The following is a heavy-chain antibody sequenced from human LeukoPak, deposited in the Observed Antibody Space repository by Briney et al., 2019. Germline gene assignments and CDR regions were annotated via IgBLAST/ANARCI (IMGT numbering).Heavy chain of an antibody. CDR3: ARDLYSSTWLNAFDI. D-gene: IGHD6-13*01. J-gene: IGHJ3*02. Sequence: GGSLRLSCAASGFTFSKFALSWVRQAPGKGLEWVSTINDRGTGTYYADSVKGRFTISRDNAKNSLYLRMNSLRAEDTAVYYCARDLYSSTWLNAFDIWGQGTMVTVSS. CDR2: INDRGTGT. CDR1: GFTFSKFA. V-gene: IGHV3-21*01.